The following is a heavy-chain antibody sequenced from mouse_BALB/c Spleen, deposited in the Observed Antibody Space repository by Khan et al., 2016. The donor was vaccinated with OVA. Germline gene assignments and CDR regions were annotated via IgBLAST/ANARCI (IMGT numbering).Heavy chain of an antibody. D-gene: IGHD2-13*01. Sequence: QVQLQQSGPELVKPGASVKISCKASVYAFSSSWMNWVKQRPGQGLEWIGRIYPGDGNTNYNGKFKGKATLTADKSSSTAYMQLSSLTSVDSAVYFCAREDGDYYAMDFWGPGTSVTVSS. V-gene: IGHV1-82*01. CDR1: VYAFSSSW. J-gene: IGHJ4*01. CDR3: AREDGDYYAMDF. CDR2: IYPGDGNT.